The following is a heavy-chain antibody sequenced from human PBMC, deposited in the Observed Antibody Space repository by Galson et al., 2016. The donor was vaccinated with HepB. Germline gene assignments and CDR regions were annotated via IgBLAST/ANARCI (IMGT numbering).Heavy chain of an antibody. D-gene: IGHD3-16*02. V-gene: IGHV3-15*01. J-gene: IGHJ4*02. CDR1: GFIFSDAW. CDR2: IKTRRFGGTT. Sequence: SLRLSCAASGFIFSDAWMSWVRQAPGKGLEWVGRIKTRRFGGTTEYSSPVRGRFTISRDDSTNTLFLQMNSLKTEDTAIYYCATDIDIRAAGTLFDYWGQGTLVTVSS. CDR3: ATDIDIRAAGTLFDY.